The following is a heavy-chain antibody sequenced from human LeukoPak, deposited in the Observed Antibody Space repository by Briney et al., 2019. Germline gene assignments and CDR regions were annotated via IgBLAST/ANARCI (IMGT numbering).Heavy chain of an antibody. CDR1: GFTFSSYA. CDR2: ISGSGGST. Sequence: GGSLRLSCAASGFTFSSYAMSWVRQAPGKGLEWVSAISGSGGSTYYADSVKGRFTISRDNSKNTLYLQMNSLRAEDTAVYYCANWGVQYSGSPYDYWGQGTLVTVSS. J-gene: IGHJ4*02. CDR3: ANWGVQYSGSPYDY. V-gene: IGHV3-23*01. D-gene: IGHD6-6*01.